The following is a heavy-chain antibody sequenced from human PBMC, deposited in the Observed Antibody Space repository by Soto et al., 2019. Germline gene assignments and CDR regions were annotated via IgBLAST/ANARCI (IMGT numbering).Heavy chain of an antibody. J-gene: IGHJ5*02. CDR1: GGSISSYY. V-gene: IGHV4-4*07. D-gene: IGHD5-18*01. Sequence: PSETLSLTCTVSGGSISSYYWSWIRQPAGKGLEWIGRIYTSGSTNYNPSLKSRVTMTRDISIATAYMELNSLTSEDTAIYYCARMESFGSLNWFDPWGQGTLVTVSS. CDR3: ARMESFGSLNWFDP. CDR2: IYTSGST.